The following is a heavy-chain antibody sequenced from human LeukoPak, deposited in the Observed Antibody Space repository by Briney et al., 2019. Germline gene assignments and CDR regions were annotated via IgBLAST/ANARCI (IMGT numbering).Heavy chain of an antibody. J-gene: IGHJ4*02. D-gene: IGHD3-22*01. CDR1: GGSISSSIYY. CDR2: IYYSGST. CDR3: ARLAQYYDSSGYSFSFDC. V-gene: IGHV4-39*07. Sequence: SETLSLTCTVSGGSISSSIYYWGWIRQPPGKGLEWIGSIYYSGSTYYNPSLKSRVTISVDTSKNQFSLKLSSVTAADTAVYYCARLAQYYDSSGYSFSFDCWGQGTLVTVSS.